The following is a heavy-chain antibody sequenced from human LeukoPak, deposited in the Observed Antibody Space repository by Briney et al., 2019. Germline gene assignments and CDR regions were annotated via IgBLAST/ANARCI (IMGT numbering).Heavy chain of an antibody. CDR2: IIPIFGTA. Sequence: ASVKVSCKASGGTFSSYAISWVRQAPGQGLEWMGGIIPIFGTANYAQKFQGRVTITADESTSTAYMELSSLRSEDTAVYYCASRNWGHIVVVTATYWGQGTLVTVSS. D-gene: IGHD2-21*02. CDR1: GGTFSSYA. CDR3: ASRNWGHIVVVTATY. J-gene: IGHJ4*02. V-gene: IGHV1-69*13.